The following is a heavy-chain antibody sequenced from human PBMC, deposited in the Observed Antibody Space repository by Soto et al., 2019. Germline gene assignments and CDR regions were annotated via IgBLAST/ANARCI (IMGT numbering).Heavy chain of an antibody. J-gene: IGHJ4*02. CDR2: IYYSGNT. D-gene: IGHD3-3*01. V-gene: IGHV4-39*01. CDR1: GGSIGSSDFY. CDR3: ARQRWQFTTFDD. Sequence: SETLSLTCTVSGGSIGSSDFYWGWIRQPPGKGLEWIGSIYYSGNTYYNPSLKSRVTISVDTSKNQFSLILNSVTAADTAVYYCARQRWQFTTFDDWGRVTLVTVSS.